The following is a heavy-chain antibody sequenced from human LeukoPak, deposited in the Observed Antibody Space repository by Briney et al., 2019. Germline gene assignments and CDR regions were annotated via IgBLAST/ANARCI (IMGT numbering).Heavy chain of an antibody. J-gene: IGHJ4*02. D-gene: IGHD3-22*01. V-gene: IGHV4-34*01. CDR2: INHSGST. Sequence: SETLSLTCAVYGGSFSGYYWSWIRQPPGKGLEWIGEINHSGSTNYNPSLKSRVTISVDTSKNQFSLKLSSVTAADTAVYYCARGLAGGDSSGYTFDYWGQGTLVSVSS. CDR1: GGSFSGYY. CDR3: ARGLAGGDSSGYTFDY.